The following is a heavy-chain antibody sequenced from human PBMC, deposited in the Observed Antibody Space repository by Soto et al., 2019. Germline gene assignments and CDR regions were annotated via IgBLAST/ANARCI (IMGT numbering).Heavy chain of an antibody. V-gene: IGHV4-34*01. D-gene: IGHD1-26*01. CDR2: INHSGST. CDR1: GGSFSGYY. Sequence: QVQLQQWGAGLLKPSETLSLTCAVYGGSFSGYYWSWIRQPPGKGLEWIGEINHSGSTNYNPSLKSRVTISVDTSKNQFSLKLSSVTAADTAVYYCARVSLVGATALPDYWGQGTLVTVSS. J-gene: IGHJ4*02. CDR3: ARVSLVGATALPDY.